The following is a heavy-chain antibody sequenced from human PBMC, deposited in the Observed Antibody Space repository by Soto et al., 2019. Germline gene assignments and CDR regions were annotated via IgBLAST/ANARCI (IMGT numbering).Heavy chain of an antibody. J-gene: IGHJ3*02. Sequence: QVQLVESGGGVVKPGRSLRLSCAASRFSFSTYAIHWVRQAPGKGLEWVAGISYDGGNEYYADSVKGRFTISRDNSKSTLYLKMNSLGPDDTAVYYCARDRSGSHEIDDSLDIWGRGTMVTVSS. V-gene: IGHV3-30-3*01. CDR3: ARDRSGSHEIDDSLDI. D-gene: IGHD1-26*01. CDR1: RFSFSTYA. CDR2: ISYDGGNE.